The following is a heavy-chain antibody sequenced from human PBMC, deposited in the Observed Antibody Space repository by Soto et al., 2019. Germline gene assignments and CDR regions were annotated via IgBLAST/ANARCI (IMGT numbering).Heavy chain of an antibody. D-gene: IGHD2-8*01. J-gene: IGHJ4*02. CDR1: GFTFTRYY. Sequence: ASVKVSCKASGFTFTRYYMHWVRQAPGQGLEWMGIINPSGDSTTYAQKFQGRVTMSRDTSKNQFSLNLTSLTAADTATYYCARANWYCEYWGQGTLVTVSS. V-gene: IGHV1-46*01. CDR3: ARANWYCEY. CDR2: INPSGDST.